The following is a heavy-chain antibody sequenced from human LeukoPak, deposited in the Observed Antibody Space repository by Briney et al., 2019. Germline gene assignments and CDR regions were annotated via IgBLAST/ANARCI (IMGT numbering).Heavy chain of an antibody. V-gene: IGHV4-59*08. CDR3: ARRYGSGSYDKFDY. CDR1: GGSISSYH. J-gene: IGHJ4*02. D-gene: IGHD3-10*01. Sequence: PSETLSLTCTVSGGSISSYHWNWIRQPPGKGLEWIGYIFSTGSTNYNPSLKSRVTISLDTSKSQFSLRLTSVTAADTAVYYCARRYGSGSYDKFDYWGRGTLVSVSS. CDR2: IFSTGST.